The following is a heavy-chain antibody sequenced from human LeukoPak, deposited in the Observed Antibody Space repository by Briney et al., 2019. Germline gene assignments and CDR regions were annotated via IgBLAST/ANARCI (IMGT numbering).Heavy chain of an antibody. CDR3: ARATLDN. CDR1: GFTVGSTY. V-gene: IGHV3-53*01. Sequence: PGGSLRLSCAASGFTVGSTYISWVRQAPGKGLEWVSVIYSGGSTKYADSVKARFTISRDTSKNTLYLQMNNLRAEDTAVYYCARATLDNWGQGTLVTVSS. CDR2: IYSGGST. J-gene: IGHJ4*02.